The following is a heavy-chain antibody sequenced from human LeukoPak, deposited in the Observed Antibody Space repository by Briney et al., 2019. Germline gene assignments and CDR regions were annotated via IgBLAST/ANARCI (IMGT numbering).Heavy chain of an antibody. CDR1: GFTFSSYA. D-gene: IGHD5-12*01. J-gene: IGHJ4*02. V-gene: IGHV3-23*01. Sequence: GGSLRLSCAASGFTFSSYAMSWVRQAPGKGLEWVSAISGSGGSTYYADSVKGRFTISRDNSKNTLYLQMNSLRAEDTAVYYCAKVVGLIVATSTFDYWGQGTLVTVSS. CDR2: ISGSGGST. CDR3: AKVVGLIVATSTFDY.